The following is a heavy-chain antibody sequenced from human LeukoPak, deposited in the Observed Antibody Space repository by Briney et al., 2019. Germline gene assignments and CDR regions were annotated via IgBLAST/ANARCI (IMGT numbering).Heavy chain of an antibody. CDR1: GASISGYY. J-gene: IGHJ5*02. D-gene: IGHD2-2*01. V-gene: IGHV4-4*07. CDR3: ARDDADPSGQFKAFDP. CDR2: IHSSGIT. Sequence: SETLSFTCTVSGASISGYYWTWIRQPAGKGLEWIGRIHSSGITNYNPSLKSRVTMSIDTSKNQFSLKVTSVIAADTAVYYCARDDADPSGQFKAFDPWGQGTLVTVSS.